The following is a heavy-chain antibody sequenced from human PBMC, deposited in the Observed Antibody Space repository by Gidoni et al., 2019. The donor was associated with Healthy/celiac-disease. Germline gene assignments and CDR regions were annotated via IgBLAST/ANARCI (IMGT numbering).Heavy chain of an antibody. CDR2: ISGSGGST. J-gene: IGHJ4*02. Sequence: EVQLLESGGGLVPPGGSLRLSCAASGSTFSSYAMSWVRQAPGKGLEWVSAISGSGGSTYYADSVKGRFTISRDNSKNTLYLQMNSLRAEDTAVYYCAKERGQVMHMDYWGQGTLVTVSS. CDR3: AKERGQVMHMDY. D-gene: IGHD2-21*01. V-gene: IGHV3-23*01. CDR1: GSTFSSYA.